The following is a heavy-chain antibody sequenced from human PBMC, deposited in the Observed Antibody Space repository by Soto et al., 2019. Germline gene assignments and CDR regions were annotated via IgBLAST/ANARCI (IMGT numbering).Heavy chain of an antibody. J-gene: IGHJ5*02. CDR1: GGTFSSYA. Sequence: QVQLVQSGAEVKKPGSSVKVSCKASGGTFSSYAISWVRQAPGQGLEWMGGIIPIFGTANYAQKFQGRVTITADESTSTAYMELSSLRSEETAVYYCAGSYYYGSGSYYRFGWFDPWGQGTLVTVSS. D-gene: IGHD3-10*01. CDR2: IIPIFGTA. V-gene: IGHV1-69*01. CDR3: AGSYYYGSGSYYRFGWFDP.